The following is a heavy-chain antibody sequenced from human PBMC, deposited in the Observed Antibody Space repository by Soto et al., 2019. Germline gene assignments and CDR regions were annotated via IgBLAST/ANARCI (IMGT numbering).Heavy chain of an antibody. CDR3: ARDCEY. CDR1: GFTFSTFW. J-gene: IGHJ4*02. Sequence: EVQLVESGGGLVQPGGSLRLSCEASGFTFSTFWMHWVRQAPGKGLVWVSRINSDGSSTYYADSVKGRVTISRDNAKNTLYLHLSSLRPEDTAVYYCARDCEYWGKGTLVTVSS. V-gene: IGHV3-74*01. CDR2: INSDGSST.